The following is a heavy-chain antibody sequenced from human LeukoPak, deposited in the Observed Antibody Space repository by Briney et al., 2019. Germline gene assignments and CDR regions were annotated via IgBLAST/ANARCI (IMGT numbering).Heavy chain of an antibody. D-gene: IGHD6-13*01. V-gene: IGHV4-4*07. CDR1: GGSISSYY. CDR2: IYTSGST. CDR3: ARDQVAAALYYYYGMDV. Sequence: PSETLSLTRTVPGGSISSYYWSSIRQPAGKGLEWIGRIYTSGSTNYNPSLKSRVTMSVDTSKNQFSLKLSSVTAADTAVYYCARDQVAAALYYYYGMDVWGQGTTVTVSS. J-gene: IGHJ6*02.